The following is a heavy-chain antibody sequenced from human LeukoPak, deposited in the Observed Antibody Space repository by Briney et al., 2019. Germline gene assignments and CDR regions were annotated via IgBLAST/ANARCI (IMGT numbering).Heavy chain of an antibody. V-gene: IGHV4-59*12. J-gene: IGHJ4*02. Sequence: SETLSLTCTVSGGSISSYYWSWIRQPPEKGLEFVGYIYYSGNTNYNPSLKSRVTISVDTSKNQFSLKLSSVTAADTAVYYCARIDTSGYNGYSFDYWGQGTLVTVSS. CDR3: ARIDTSGYNGYSFDY. CDR1: GGSISSYY. D-gene: IGHD3-22*01. CDR2: IYYSGNT.